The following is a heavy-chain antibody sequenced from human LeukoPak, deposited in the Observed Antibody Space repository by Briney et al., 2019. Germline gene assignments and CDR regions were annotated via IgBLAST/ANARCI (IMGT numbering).Heavy chain of an antibody. D-gene: IGHD3-22*01. V-gene: IGHV4-61*02. CDR3: ARGPYSYDSSGAFDI. CDR2: ISSSGST. Sequence: SETLSLTCTVSGDSISSGDYYWSRIRQPAGTGLEWIGRISSSGSTNYNPSLKSRVTISVDTSKNQFSLKLSSVTAADTAVYFCARGPYSYDSSGAFDIWGQGTMVTVSS. J-gene: IGHJ3*02. CDR1: GDSISSGDYY.